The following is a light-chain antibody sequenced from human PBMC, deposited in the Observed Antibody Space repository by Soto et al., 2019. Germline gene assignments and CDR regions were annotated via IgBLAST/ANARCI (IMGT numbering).Light chain of an antibody. CDR2: AAS. J-gene: IGKJ5*01. Sequence: DLPMTQSPSSLSASVGDRVTITCRASQSISSYLNWYQQKPGKAPKLLIYAASSLQSGVPSRFSGSGSGTDFTLTISSLQPEDFATFYCQQSYSTPRIPCGEGTRLEIK. CDR3: QQSYSTPRIP. CDR1: QSISSY. V-gene: IGKV1-39*01.